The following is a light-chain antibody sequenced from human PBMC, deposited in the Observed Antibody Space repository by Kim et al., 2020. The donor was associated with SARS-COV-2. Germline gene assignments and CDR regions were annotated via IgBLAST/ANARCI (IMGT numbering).Light chain of an antibody. J-gene: IGLJ3*02. CDR3: SSYTSSSTWV. CDR2: DVS. V-gene: IGLV2-14*04. CDR1: SSDVGGYNY. Sequence: HSLTISCTGTSSDVGGYNYVSCYQQHPGKAPKLMIYDVSKWPSGVSNRFSGSKSGNTASLTISGLQADDEADYYCSSYTSSSTWVFGGGTQLTVL.